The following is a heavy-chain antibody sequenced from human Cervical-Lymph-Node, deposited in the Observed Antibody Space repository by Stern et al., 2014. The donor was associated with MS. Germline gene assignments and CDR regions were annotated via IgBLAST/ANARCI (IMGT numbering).Heavy chain of an antibody. CDR1: GYSVSTNY. Sequence: EVQLVESGGGLIQPGGSLRLSCAVSGYSVSTNYISWIRQAPGKGLEWVAVIYSGGSTYHADSVRGRFTISRDNARNTLSLQMDSLRAEDTAVYYCARDYYDSRGYSHWGQGTLVTVSS. CDR3: ARDYYDSRGYSH. J-gene: IGHJ4*02. D-gene: IGHD3-22*01. CDR2: IYSGGST. V-gene: IGHV3-53*01.